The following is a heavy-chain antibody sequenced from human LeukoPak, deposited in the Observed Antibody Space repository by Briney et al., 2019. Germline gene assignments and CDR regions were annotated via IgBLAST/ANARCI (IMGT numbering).Heavy chain of an antibody. V-gene: IGHV3-7*01. D-gene: IGHD5-12*01. CDR1: GFTFSSYW. J-gene: IGHJ4*02. CDR2: IKHDASEK. Sequence: GGSLRLSCAASGFTFSSYWMAWVRQTPGKGLEWVANIKHDASEKYYVDSVKGRFTISRDNAQNSFYLQMNSVRAEDTAVYYCARDRGSTGYDFYDYWGQGTLVTVSS. CDR3: ARDRGSTGYDFYDY.